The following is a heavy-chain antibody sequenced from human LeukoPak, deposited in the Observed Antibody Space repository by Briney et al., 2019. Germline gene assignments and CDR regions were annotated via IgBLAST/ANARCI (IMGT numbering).Heavy chain of an antibody. Sequence: PGGSLRLSCAASGFTVSSNYMSWVRQAPGKGLEWVSVIYSGGSTYYADSVKGRFTISRDNSKNTLYLQMNSLRAEDTAVYYCARGWYNWNYYYYYGMDVWGQGTTVTVSS. J-gene: IGHJ6*02. V-gene: IGHV3-66*01. CDR3: ARGWYNWNYYYYYGMDV. D-gene: IGHD1-20*01. CDR1: GFTVSSNY. CDR2: IYSGGST.